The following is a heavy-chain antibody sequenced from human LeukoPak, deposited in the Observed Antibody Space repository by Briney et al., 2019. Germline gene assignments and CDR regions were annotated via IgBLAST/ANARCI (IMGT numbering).Heavy chain of an antibody. V-gene: IGHV3-11*04. CDR2: ISSSGSTI. CDR3: ASIAIAAPIDY. CDR1: GFTFSDYY. J-gene: IGHJ4*02. D-gene: IGHD6-13*01. Sequence: GGSLRLSCAASGFTFSDYYMSWIRQAPGKGLEWVSYISSSGSTIYYADSVKGRFTISRGNAKNSLYLQMNSLRAEDTAVYYCASIAIAAPIDYWGQGTLVTVSS.